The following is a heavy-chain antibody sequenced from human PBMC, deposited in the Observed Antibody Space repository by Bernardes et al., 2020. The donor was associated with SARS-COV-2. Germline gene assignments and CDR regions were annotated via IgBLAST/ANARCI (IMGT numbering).Heavy chain of an antibody. CDR3: ARSNSYCGGDCYTGAFDI. V-gene: IGHV4-39*01. D-gene: IGHD2-21*02. CDR2: IYYSGST. CDR1: GGCISSSSYY. Sequence: SETLYLTCTGAGGCISSSSYYWGWIRQPPGKGLEWIGSIYYSGSTYYNPSLKSRVTISVDTSKNQFSLKLSSVTAADTAVYYCARSNSYCGGDCYTGAFDIWGQGTMVTVSS. J-gene: IGHJ3*02.